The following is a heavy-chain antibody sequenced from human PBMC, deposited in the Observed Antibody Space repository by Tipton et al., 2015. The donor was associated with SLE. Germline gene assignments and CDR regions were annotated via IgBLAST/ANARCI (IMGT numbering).Heavy chain of an antibody. V-gene: IGHV1-18*01. CDR1: GYVFVSFG. D-gene: IGHD3-10*01. Sequence: QLVQSGGEVKKPGASVKVSCKCSGYVFVSFGITWVRKAPGQGLEWMGWINTYSGHTEYAQKFQDRVTRTTDTSTDTVYLEMRSLRSDDTAVYYCARDHYGSGTYHNWFDPWGQGTLVTVSS. CDR2: INTYSGHT. J-gene: IGHJ5*02. CDR3: ARDHYGSGTYHNWFDP.